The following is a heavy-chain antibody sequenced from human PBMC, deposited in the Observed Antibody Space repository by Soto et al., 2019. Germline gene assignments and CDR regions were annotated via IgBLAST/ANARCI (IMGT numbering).Heavy chain of an antibody. D-gene: IGHD3-10*01. CDR2: IYTSGST. Sequence: SETLSLTCTVSGGSIGSYYWTWIRQPSGKGLEWIGRIYTSGSTNYNPSLKSRVTMSVDTSKNQFSLKLSSVTAADTAAYYCARDLKFGQADYWGQGSQVTVSS. CDR1: GGSIGSYY. V-gene: IGHV4-4*07. J-gene: IGHJ4*02. CDR3: ARDLKFGQADY.